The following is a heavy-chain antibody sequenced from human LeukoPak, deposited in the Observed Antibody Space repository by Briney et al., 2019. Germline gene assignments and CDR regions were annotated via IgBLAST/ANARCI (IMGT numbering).Heavy chain of an antibody. CDR3: ARDDPLPAQFEV. CDR1: GYTFTSYY. D-gene: IGHD2-2*01. J-gene: IGHJ4*02. Sequence: ASVKVSCKASGYTFTSYYMHWVRQAPGQGLEWMGIINPSGGSTSYAQKFQGRVTMTRDMSTSAVYMELSSLRSEDTAVYYCARDDPLPAQFEVRGQGTLVTVSS. CDR2: INPSGGST. V-gene: IGHV1-46*01.